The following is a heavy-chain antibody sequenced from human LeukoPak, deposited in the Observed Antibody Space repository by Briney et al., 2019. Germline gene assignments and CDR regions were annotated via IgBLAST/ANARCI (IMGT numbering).Heavy chain of an antibody. CDR1: GLTFSSYD. D-gene: IGHD1-1*01. CDR3: VLGAYWNDDKNAFHI. Sequence: GGSLRLSCAASGLTFSSYDMHWVRQAAGKGLEWVSSIGATGDTYYTDSVKGRFTISRENAKKSLYLQVSSLRVEDTAVYFCVLGAYWNDDKNAFHIWGPGTMVAVSS. CDR2: IGATGDT. J-gene: IGHJ3*02. V-gene: IGHV3-13*01.